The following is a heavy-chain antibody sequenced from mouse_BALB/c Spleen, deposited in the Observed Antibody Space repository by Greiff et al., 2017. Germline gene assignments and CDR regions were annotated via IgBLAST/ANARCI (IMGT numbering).Heavy chain of an antibody. CDR2: ILPGSGST. V-gene: IGHV1-9*01. J-gene: IGHJ4*01. CDR1: GYTFSSYW. CDR3: ASPYGYDPLYYAMDY. D-gene: IGHD2-2*01. Sequence: QVQLQQSGAELMKPGASVKISCKATGYTFSSYWIEWVKQRPGHGLEWIGEILPGSGSTNYNEKFKGKATFTADTSSNTAYMQLSSLTSEDSAVYYCASPYGYDPLYYAMDYWGQGTSVTVSS.